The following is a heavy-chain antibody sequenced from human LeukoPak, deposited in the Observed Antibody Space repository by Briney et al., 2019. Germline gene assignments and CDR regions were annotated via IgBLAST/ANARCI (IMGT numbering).Heavy chain of an antibody. D-gene: IGHD3-22*01. Sequence: GGSLRLSCAASGFTFSSYSMNWVRQAPGKGLEWVSYISSSSSTIYYADSVKGRFTISRDNSKNTLYLQLNSLSAEDTAVYYCAKRAGSAGHYPFDFWGQGTPVTVSS. J-gene: IGHJ4*02. CDR2: ISSSSSTI. V-gene: IGHV3-48*01. CDR3: AKRAGSAGHYPFDF. CDR1: GFTFSSYS.